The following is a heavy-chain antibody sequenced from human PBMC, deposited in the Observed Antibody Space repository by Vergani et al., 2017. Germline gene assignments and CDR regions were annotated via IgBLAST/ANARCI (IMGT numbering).Heavy chain of an antibody. D-gene: IGHD3-10*01. V-gene: IGHV3-21*01. J-gene: IGHJ6*02. CDR3: ARDRDEHYYGWYYYGMDV. Sequence: EVQLVESGGGLVKPGGSLRLSCAASGFTFSSYSMNWVRQAPGKGLEWVSSISSSSSYIYYADSVKGRFTISRDNAKNSLYLQMNSLRAEDTAVYYCARDRDEHYYGWYYYGMDVWGQGTTVTVSS. CDR1: GFTFSSYS. CDR2: ISSSSSYI.